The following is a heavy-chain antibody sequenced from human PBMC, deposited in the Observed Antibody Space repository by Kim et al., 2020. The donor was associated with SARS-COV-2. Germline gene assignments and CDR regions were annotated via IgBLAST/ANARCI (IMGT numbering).Heavy chain of an antibody. Sequence: GGSLRLSCAASGFIFRNYGMHWVHQAPGKGLEWVAVIWYDGSNKYYADSVKGRFTISRDNSKNTLYLQMNSLRAEDTAVYYCAKAPADGDYYYWGQGTLVTVSS. D-gene: IGHD4-17*01. CDR1: GFIFRNYG. V-gene: IGHV3-33*06. J-gene: IGHJ4*02. CDR2: IWYDGSNK. CDR3: AKAPADGDYYY.